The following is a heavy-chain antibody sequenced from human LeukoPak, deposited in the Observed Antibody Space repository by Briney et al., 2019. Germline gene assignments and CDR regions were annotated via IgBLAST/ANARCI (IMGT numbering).Heavy chain of an antibody. Sequence: GGSLRLSCAASGFTFSSYAMSWVRQAPGKGLEWVSAISGSGGSTYYADSVKGRFTISRDNSKNTLYLQMNSLRAEDTAVHYCAKYGTTGTTKGGYFDYWGQGTLVTVSS. V-gene: IGHV3-23*01. J-gene: IGHJ4*02. CDR2: ISGSGGST. CDR3: AKYGTTGTTKGGYFDY. CDR1: GFTFSSYA. D-gene: IGHD1-1*01.